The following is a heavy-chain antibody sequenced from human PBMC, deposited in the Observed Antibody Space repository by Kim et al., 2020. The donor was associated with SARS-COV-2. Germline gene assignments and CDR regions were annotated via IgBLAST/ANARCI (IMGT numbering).Heavy chain of an antibody. V-gene: IGHV1-18*01. CDR3: ARESGGVLRDYYFDY. D-gene: IGHD1-26*01. J-gene: IGHJ4*02. CDR1: GYTFTSYG. CDR2: ISAYNGNT. Sequence: ASVKVSCKASGYTFTSYGISWVRQAPGQGLEWMGWISAYNGNTNYAQKLQGRVTMTTDTSTSTAYMELRSLRSDDTAVYYCARESGGVLRDYYFDYWGQGTLVTVSS.